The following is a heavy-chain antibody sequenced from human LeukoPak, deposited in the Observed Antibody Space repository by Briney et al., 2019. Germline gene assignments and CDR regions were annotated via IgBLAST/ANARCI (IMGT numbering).Heavy chain of an antibody. D-gene: IGHD3-10*01. CDR1: GFTINTYG. CDR3: ARDWSVVRGVIEAW. Sequence: SGGSLRLSCAASGFTINTYGMNWVRQAPGKGLEWVAVISYDGSNKYYADSVKGRFTISRDNSKNTLYLQMNSLRAEDTAVYYCARDWSVVRGVIEAWWGQGTLVTVSS. V-gene: IGHV3-30*03. CDR2: ISYDGSNK. J-gene: IGHJ4*02.